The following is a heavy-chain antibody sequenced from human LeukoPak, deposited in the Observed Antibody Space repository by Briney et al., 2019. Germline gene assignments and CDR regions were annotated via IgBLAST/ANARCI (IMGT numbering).Heavy chain of an antibody. CDR3: MDWSSGDYDS. D-gene: IGHD2-21*01. V-gene: IGHV3-64D*06. J-gene: IGHJ5*01. Sequence: GGSLCLSCSGSGFTYTWSPIDWLRQAPGKGLEYVSGINNYGGSTSYSDSVKGRITTSRDNSKNTVFLQMSSLRAEDTAEYYGMDWSSGDYDSWGQGTLVTVSS. CDR2: INNYGGST. CDR1: GFTYTWSP.